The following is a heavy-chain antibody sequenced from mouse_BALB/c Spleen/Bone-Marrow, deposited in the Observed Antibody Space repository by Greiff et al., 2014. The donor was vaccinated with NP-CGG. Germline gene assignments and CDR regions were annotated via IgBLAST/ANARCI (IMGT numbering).Heavy chain of an antibody. CDR1: GYSFTSYR. Sequence: VQLQQSGTVLARPGASVKMSCKASGYSFTSYRMHWVKQRPGQGLEWIGAIYPGNGDTSYDQKFKGKAKLTAVTSASTAYMELSSLTNEDSAVYYCTFLVKEDFAYWGQGTLVTVSA. J-gene: IGHJ3*01. D-gene: IGHD2-10*02. V-gene: IGHV1-5*01. CDR2: IYPGNGDT. CDR3: TFLVKEDFAY.